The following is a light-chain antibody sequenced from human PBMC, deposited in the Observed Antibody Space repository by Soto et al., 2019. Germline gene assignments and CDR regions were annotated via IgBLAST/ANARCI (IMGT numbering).Light chain of an antibody. CDR2: EVS. CDR1: SSDIGGYNY. J-gene: IGLJ1*01. V-gene: IGLV2-14*01. Sequence: QCALTQAASVSGAPGQSIAISCTGTSSDIGGYNYASWYQQHPGKAPKVIIYEVSNRPSGVSNRFSGSKSGNTASLTISGLQAEDEADYYCSSYRSIGSLVFGTGTKVTVL. CDR3: SSYRSIGSLV.